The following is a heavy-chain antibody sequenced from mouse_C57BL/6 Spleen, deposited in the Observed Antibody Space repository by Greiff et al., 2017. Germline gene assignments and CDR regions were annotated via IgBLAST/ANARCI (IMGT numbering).Heavy chain of an antibody. CDR1: GYTFTSYW. CDR3: ARGNHGNGYYAMDY. J-gene: IGHJ4*01. V-gene: IGHV1-69*01. D-gene: IGHD1-1*01. CDR2: IDPSDSYT. Sequence: QVQLQQPGAELVMPGASVKLSCKASGYTFTSYWMHWVKQRPGQGLEWIGEIDPSDSYTNYNQKFKGKSTLTVDKSSSTAYMQLSSLTSEDSAVYYCARGNHGNGYYAMDYWGQGTSVTVSS.